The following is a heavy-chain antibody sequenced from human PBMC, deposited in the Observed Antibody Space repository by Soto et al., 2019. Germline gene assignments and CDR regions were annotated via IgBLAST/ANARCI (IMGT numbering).Heavy chain of an antibody. CDR1: GFRFSSYS. J-gene: IGHJ4*02. D-gene: IGHD1-26*01. CDR3: AESGSYGDFES. V-gene: IGHV3-21*04. CDR2: ISRDSSYI. Sequence: PGGSLRLSCAASGFRFSSYSMNWVRQAPGKGLEWVSSISRDSSYIYYADSVKGRFTVSRDNAKNSLYLQMNSLRVDDAAVYYCAESGSYGDFESWGQGTPVIVSS.